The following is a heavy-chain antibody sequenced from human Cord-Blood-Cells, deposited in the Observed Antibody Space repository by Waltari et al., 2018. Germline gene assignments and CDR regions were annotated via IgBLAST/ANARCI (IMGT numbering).Heavy chain of an antibody. CDR1: GFTFSSYW. J-gene: IGHJ6*02. Sequence: EVQLVESGGGLVQPGGSLRLSCAASGFTFSSYWMSWVRQAPGKGLEWVANIKQDGSEKYYGDSVKGRFDNARDNAKNSLDLQRNSLRAEDTAVDYCASVIGGPASSTVTPHYYDYGMDVWGQGTTVTVSS. CDR2: IKQDGSEK. CDR3: ASVIGGPASSTVTPHYYDYGMDV. D-gene: IGHD4-4*01. V-gene: IGHV3-7*01.